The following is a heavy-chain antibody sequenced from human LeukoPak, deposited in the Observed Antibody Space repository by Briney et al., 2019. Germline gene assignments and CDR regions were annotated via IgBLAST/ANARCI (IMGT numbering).Heavy chain of an antibody. Sequence: PSETLSLTCAVSGGSVSSGGYSWSWIRQPPGKGLEWIGYIYYSGSTYYNPSLKSRATMSVDTSKNQFSLKLSSVTAADTAVYYCARESAVRGVIQGTGNMDVWGKGTTVTISS. J-gene: IGHJ6*03. CDR1: GGSVSSGGYS. D-gene: IGHD3-10*01. CDR3: ARESAVRGVIQGTGNMDV. V-gene: IGHV4-61*08. CDR2: IYYSGST.